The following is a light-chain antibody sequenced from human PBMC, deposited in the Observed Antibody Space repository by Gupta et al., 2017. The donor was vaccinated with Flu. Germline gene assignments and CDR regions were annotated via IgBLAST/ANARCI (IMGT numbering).Light chain of an antibody. CDR1: IGGGYA. J-gene: IGLJ3*02. CDR3: QSYDSSLSGWV. CDR2: GNS. Sequence: IGGGYAVYVYQQLPGTDPKLLSYGNSNRPSGVPDRFSGSKSGTSASLAITGLQAEDEADYYCQSYDSSLSGWVFGGGTKLTVL. V-gene: IGLV1-40*01.